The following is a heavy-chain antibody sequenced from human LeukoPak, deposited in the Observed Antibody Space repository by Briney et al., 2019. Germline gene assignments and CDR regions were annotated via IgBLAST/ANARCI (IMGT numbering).Heavy chain of an antibody. CDR1: GYTFTSYG. CDR3: ASGDTAMVYFDY. CDR2: IIPIFGTA. J-gene: IGHJ4*02. D-gene: IGHD5-18*01. Sequence: SVKVSRKASGYTFTSYGISWVRQAPGQGLEWMGGIIPIFGTANYAQKFQGRVTITADESTSTAYMELSSLRSEDTAVYYCASGDTAMVYFDYWGQGTLVTVSS. V-gene: IGHV1-69*13.